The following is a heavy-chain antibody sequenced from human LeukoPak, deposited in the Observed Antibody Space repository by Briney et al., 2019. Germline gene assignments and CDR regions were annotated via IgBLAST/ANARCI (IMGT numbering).Heavy chain of an antibody. CDR3: ARAITVVTPSYFDY. J-gene: IGHJ4*02. CDR2: IYYSGST. D-gene: IGHD4-23*01. V-gene: IGHV4-31*03. Sequence: KSSETLSLTCTVSGGSISSGGYYWSWIRQHPGKGLEWIGYIYYSGSTYYNPSLKSRVTISVDTSKNQFFLKLSSVTAADTAEYYCARAITVVTPSYFDYWGQGTLVTVSS. CDR1: GGSISSGGYY.